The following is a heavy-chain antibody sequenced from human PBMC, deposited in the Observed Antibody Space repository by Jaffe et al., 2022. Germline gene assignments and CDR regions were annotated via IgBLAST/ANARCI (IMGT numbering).Heavy chain of an antibody. Sequence: EVQLVESGGGLVQPGGSLRLSCAASGFTFSNFSMGWVRQAPGKGLEWVANIKQDGSARSYVDSVKGRFTVSRDNAKNSLYLQMNSLRAEDTAVYFCARLFLSFGAYYFGSWGQGTLVTVSS. J-gene: IGHJ4*02. CDR3: ARLFLSFGAYYFGS. CDR2: IKQDGSAR. V-gene: IGHV3-7*05. D-gene: IGHD3-10*01. CDR1: GFTFSNFS.